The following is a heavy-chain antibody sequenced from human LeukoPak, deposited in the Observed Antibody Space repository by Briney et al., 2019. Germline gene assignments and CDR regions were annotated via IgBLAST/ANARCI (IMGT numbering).Heavy chain of an antibody. V-gene: IGHV3-66*01. D-gene: IGHD3-10*01. CDR2: YSGGST. Sequence: GGSLRLSCAASEFSVGSNYMTWVRQAPGKGLEWVSLYSGGSTYYADSVKGRFTISRDNSKNTLYLQMNSLRAEDTAVYYCAKGSTMVRGVIPHWYFDLWGRGTLVTVSS. CDR1: EFSVGSNY. J-gene: IGHJ2*01. CDR3: AKGSTMVRGVIPHWYFDL.